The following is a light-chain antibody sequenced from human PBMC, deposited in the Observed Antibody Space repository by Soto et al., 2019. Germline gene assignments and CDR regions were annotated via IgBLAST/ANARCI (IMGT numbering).Light chain of an antibody. J-gene: IGKJ1*01. CDR3: MQATHWPWT. V-gene: IGKV2-30*01. CDR2: KVS. CDR1: QSLVSSNGNTF. Sequence: DAVMTQSPLSLPVTLGQPASISCRSSQSLVSSNGNTFLIWYQQRPGQSPRRLTYKVSNRDSAVPDRFTGSGSGTDFTLEISRVEAEDVGVYYCMQATHWPWTFGQGTKVEIK.